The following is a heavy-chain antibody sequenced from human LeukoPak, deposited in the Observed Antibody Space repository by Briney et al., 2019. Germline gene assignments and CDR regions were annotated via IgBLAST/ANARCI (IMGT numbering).Heavy chain of an antibody. D-gene: IGHD5-24*01. V-gene: IGHV3-53*01. J-gene: IGHJ4*02. CDR1: GFTVISYY. CDR2: IFSGGST. Sequence: SGGSLRLSCAASGFTVISYYMTWVRQAPGKGLEWVSVIFSGGSTFYADSVKGRFTFSRDNSKNTVYLQMNNLRVEDTAVYYCARGVEGKRSYFDYWGQGTLITVSS. CDR3: ARGVEGKRSYFDY.